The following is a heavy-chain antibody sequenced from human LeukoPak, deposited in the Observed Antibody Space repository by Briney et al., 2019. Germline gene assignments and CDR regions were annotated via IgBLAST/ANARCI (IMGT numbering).Heavy chain of an antibody. CDR3: ARTYFDIFTGPRDIPHYFDD. D-gene: IGHD3-9*01. Sequence: SETLSLTCTVSGGSINSGYYWSWLRQHPGRGLEWIGYIYYNGDTYYNPSLKSRITMSTDASKNQFSLRLSSVTAADTAVYFCARTYFDIFTGPRDIPHYFDDWGQGTLVSVFS. J-gene: IGHJ4*02. CDR2: IYYNGDT. CDR1: GGSINSGYY. V-gene: IGHV4-31*03.